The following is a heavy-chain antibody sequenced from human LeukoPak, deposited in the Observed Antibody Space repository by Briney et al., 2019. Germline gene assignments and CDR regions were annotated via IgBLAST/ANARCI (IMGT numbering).Heavy chain of an antibody. CDR1: GFTFNTYT. CDR3: ARTTVTSSPFDY. CDR2: ISGSSGII. V-gene: IGHV3-48*01. Sequence: GGSLRLSCAASGFTFNTYTMNWVRQAPGKGLEWVSYISGSSGIIDYADSVRGRFTISRDNAKNSLYLQMNSLRAEDTAVYYCARTTVTSSPFDYWGQGTLVTVSS. J-gene: IGHJ4*02. D-gene: IGHD4-17*01.